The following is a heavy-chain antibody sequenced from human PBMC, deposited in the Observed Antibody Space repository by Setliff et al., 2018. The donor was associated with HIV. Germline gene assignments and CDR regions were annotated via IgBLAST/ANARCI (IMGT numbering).Heavy chain of an antibody. CDR1: GYSFTTYY. CDR3: VRERVGYSGLRESDY. Sequence: GASVKVSCKASGYSFTTYYMQWVRQAPGQGLEWMGIINPSDGTTNYAQDFQGRFTMTRDTTTNTVYMELSSLRAEDTAVYYCVRERVGYSGLRESDYWGQGTLVTVSS. J-gene: IGHJ4*02. CDR2: INPSDGTT. V-gene: IGHV1-46*03. D-gene: IGHD5-12*01.